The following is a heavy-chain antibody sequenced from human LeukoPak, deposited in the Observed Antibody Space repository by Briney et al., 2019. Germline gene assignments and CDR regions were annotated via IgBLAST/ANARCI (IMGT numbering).Heavy chain of an antibody. CDR2: IYYSGST. CDR1: GGSISNYY. J-gene: IGHJ4*02. Sequence: SETLSLTCTVSGGSISNYYWGWIRQPPGEGLEWIGSIYYSGSTYYNSSLKSRVTISVDTSKNQFSLKLSSVTAADTAVYYCARAVIAAAGTDSPNDYWGQGTLVTVSS. V-gene: IGHV4-39*07. D-gene: IGHD6-13*01. CDR3: ARAVIAAAGTDSPNDY.